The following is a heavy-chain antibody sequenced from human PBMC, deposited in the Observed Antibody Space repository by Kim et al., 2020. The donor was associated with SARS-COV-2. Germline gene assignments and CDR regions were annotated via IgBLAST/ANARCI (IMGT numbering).Heavy chain of an antibody. CDR2: INHSGST. CDR1: GGSFSGYY. V-gene: IGHV4-34*01. Sequence: SETLSLTCAVYGGSFSGYYWSWIRQPPGKGLEWIGEINHSGSTNYNPSLKSRGTISVDTSKNQFSLKLSSVTAADTAVYYCARGTRQWLVRGPYYYYMDVWGQGTTVTVSS. CDR3: ARGTRQWLVRGPYYYYMDV. J-gene: IGHJ6*03. D-gene: IGHD6-19*01.